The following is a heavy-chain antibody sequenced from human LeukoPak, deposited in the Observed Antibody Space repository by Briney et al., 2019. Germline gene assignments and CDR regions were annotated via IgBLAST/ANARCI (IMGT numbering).Heavy chain of an antibody. CDR2: ISGGGTT. V-gene: IGHV3-53*01. Sequence: PGGSVRLSCAVSGFIVSSNYMSWVRQAPGKGLESVSVISGGGTTYYADSVKGRFTMSRDNSKNTLYLHMNSLRADDTAVYFCARRGSNREDCSSTDCYGYGMDVWGQGTTVTVSS. D-gene: IGHD2-2*01. J-gene: IGHJ6*02. CDR1: GFIVSSNY. CDR3: ARRGSNREDCSSTDCYGYGMDV.